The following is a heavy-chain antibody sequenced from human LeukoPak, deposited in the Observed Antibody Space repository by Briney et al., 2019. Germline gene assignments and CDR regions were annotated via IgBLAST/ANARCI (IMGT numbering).Heavy chain of an antibody. D-gene: IGHD3-22*01. CDR3: ASSPRDYYNSSGYYNPLYY. CDR1: GGSISSGSYY. J-gene: IGHJ4*02. V-gene: IGHV4-61*02. CDR2: IYTSGST. Sequence: SETLSLTCTVSGGSISSGSYYWSWIRQPAGKGLEWIGRIYTSGSTNYNPSLKSRVTISVDTSKNQLSLKLSSVTAADTAVYYCASSPRDYYNSSGYYNPLYYWGQGTLVTVSS.